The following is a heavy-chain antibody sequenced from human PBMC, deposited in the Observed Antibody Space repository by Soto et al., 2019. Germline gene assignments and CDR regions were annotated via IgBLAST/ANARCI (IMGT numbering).Heavy chain of an antibody. CDR3: TSDTFGLRDT. V-gene: IGHV3-74*01. D-gene: IGHD3-16*01. Sequence: VQLVESGGGSVQPGGSLRLSCAASGFPFSHYWMHWVRQTPGKGLVWVSRINPAGTITNYADSVEGRFTISRDNADSALFLQMNSLSAEDTAIYYCTSDTFGLRDTWGQGTLVTVSS. CDR1: GFPFSHYW. CDR2: INPAGTIT. J-gene: IGHJ5*02.